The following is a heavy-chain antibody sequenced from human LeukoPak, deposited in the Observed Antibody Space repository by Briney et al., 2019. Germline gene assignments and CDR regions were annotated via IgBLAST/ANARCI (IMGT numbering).Heavy chain of an antibody. CDR1: GFTFSSYS. Sequence: PGGSLRLSCAASGFTFSSYSMNWVRQAPGKGLEWVSYIGSGGSPIYYADSVKGRFTISRDNAKNSLYLQMNGLRAEDTAVYYCVRDGLGVTPFDYWGQGTLVTVSS. V-gene: IGHV3-48*04. CDR2: IGSGGSPI. D-gene: IGHD3-10*01. CDR3: VRDGLGVTPFDY. J-gene: IGHJ4*02.